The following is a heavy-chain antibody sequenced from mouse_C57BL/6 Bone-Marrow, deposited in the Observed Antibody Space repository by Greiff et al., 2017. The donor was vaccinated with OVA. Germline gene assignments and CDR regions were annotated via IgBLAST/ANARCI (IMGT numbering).Heavy chain of an antibody. Sequence: VKLVESGPGLVKPSQSLFLTCSITGFPITSGYYWIWIRQSPGKPLEWMGYITHSGETFYNPSLQRPISITRETSKNQFFLQLNSVTTEDTAMYYCAGDRGGDYAMDYWGQGTSVTVSS. J-gene: IGHJ4*01. CDR2: ITHSGET. CDR1: GFPITSGYY. CDR3: AGDRGGDYAMDY. V-gene: IGHV12-3*01.